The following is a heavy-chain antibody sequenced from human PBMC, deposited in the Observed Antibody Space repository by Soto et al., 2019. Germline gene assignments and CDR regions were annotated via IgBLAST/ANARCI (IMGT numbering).Heavy chain of an antibody. CDR2: IWYDGSKK. V-gene: IGHV3-33*03. CDR1: GFRFSGYG. Sequence: QVHLVESGGGVVQPGRSLRLACAASGFRFSGYGMQWVRQTPGKGLEWVGVIWYDGSKKYYADSVKGRFTISRDNSRNKVFLQMDRLGVEDTAVYYCATDIGGGSWYSLAYWGPGILVTVSS. CDR3: ATDIGGGSWYSLAY. J-gene: IGHJ4*02. D-gene: IGHD2-15*01.